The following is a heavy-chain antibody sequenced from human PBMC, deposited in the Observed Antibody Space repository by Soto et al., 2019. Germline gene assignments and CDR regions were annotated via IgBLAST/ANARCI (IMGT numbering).Heavy chain of an antibody. J-gene: IGHJ3*02. V-gene: IGHV3-7*01. Sequence: VQLVESGGGLVQPGESLRLSCTASGLTFSISWMTWVRQAPGEGLEWVSNINPAGNVQHYADSVKGRFTISRDNAKNSLFLQMSVLRVEDTAVYYCATANTPYAFDMWGQGTMVTVSS. CDR2: INPAGNVQ. CDR3: ATANTPYAFDM. CDR1: GLTFSISW.